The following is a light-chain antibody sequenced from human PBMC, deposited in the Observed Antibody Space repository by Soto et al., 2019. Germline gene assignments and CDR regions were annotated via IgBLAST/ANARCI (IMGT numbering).Light chain of an antibody. CDR3: QQYNNWPWT. CDR2: AAS. CDR1: QGIANY. Sequence: DIQMTQSPSSLSASVGDRVTITCRASQGIANYLAWYQHKPGKVPNLLIYAASTLQSGVPSRFSGGGSGTEFTLTISSLQSEDFAVYYCQQYNNWPWTFGQGTKVDIK. J-gene: IGKJ1*01. V-gene: IGKV1-27*01.